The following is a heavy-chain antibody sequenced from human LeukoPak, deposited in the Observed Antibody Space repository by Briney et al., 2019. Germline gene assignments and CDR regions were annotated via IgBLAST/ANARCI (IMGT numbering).Heavy chain of an antibody. CDR1: GFTFSSYA. V-gene: IGHV3-30*04. Sequence: GRSLRLSCAASGFTFSSYAMHWVRQAPGKGLERVAVISYDGSNKYYADSVKGRFTISRDNSKNTLYLQMNSLRAEDTAVYYCARESTPYPSAFDYWGQGTLVTVSS. CDR2: ISYDGSNK. D-gene: IGHD5/OR15-5a*01. CDR3: ARESTPYPSAFDY. J-gene: IGHJ4*02.